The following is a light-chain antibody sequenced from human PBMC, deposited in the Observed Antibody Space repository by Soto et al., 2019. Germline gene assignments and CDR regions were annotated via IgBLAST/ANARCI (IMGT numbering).Light chain of an antibody. V-gene: IGKV3-15*01. CDR3: QQYNNWPRT. J-gene: IGKJ1*01. CDR2: GAS. CDR1: QSVSSN. Sequence: DIVLTQSPVTLSVSPGERATLSCRASQSVSSNLAWYQQKPGQAPRLLIYGASTRATGIPARFSGSGSGTEFTLTISSLQSEDFAVYYCQQYNNWPRTFGQGTKL.